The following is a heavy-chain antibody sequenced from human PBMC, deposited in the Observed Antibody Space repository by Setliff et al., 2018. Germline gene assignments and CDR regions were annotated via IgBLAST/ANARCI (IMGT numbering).Heavy chain of an antibody. Sequence: ASVKVSCKASAFTKYYVHWVRQAPGQGLEWMGIIHPSGGSTTYAQKFQGRVTMTRDTSTGTVNMELSSLRSEDTAVYYCAFEYGTSKRFDPWGQGTLVTVSS. CDR2: IHPSGGST. CDR1: AFTKYY. D-gene: IGHD3-10*01. V-gene: IGHV1-46*01. J-gene: IGHJ5*02. CDR3: AFEYGTSKRFDP.